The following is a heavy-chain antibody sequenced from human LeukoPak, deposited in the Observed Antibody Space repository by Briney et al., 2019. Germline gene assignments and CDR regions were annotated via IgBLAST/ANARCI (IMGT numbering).Heavy chain of an antibody. Sequence: PGGSLRLSCVVSGFTFSTYNMNWVRQPPGKGLEWIGEINHSGSTNYNPSLKSRVTISVDTSKNQFSLKLSSVTAVDTAVYYCARGPPRGIVVVPAAVGDYWGQGTLVTVSS. CDR1: GFTFSTYN. D-gene: IGHD2-2*01. CDR3: ARGPPRGIVVVPAAVGDY. V-gene: IGHV4-34*01. CDR2: INHSGST. J-gene: IGHJ4*02.